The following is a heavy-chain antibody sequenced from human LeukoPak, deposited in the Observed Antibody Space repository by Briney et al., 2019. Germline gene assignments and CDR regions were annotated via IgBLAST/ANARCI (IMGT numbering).Heavy chain of an antibody. CDR1: GGSISSGGYS. D-gene: IGHD3-10*01. CDR3: ARARITMVRGPGSWFDP. J-gene: IGHJ5*02. CDR2: IYHSGST. V-gene: IGHV4-30-2*01. Sequence: PSETLSLTCAVSGGSISSGGYSWSWIRQPPGKGLEWIGYIYHSGSTYYNPSLKSRVTISVDRSKNQFSLKLSSVTAADTAVYYCARARITMVRGPGSWFDPWGQGTLVTVSS.